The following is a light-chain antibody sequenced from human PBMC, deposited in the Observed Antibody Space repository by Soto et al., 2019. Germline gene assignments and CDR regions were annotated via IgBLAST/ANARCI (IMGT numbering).Light chain of an antibody. CDR1: QSVSNS. V-gene: IGKV3D-15*01. J-gene: IGKJ2*01. CDR3: RPYSSCPPNP. Sequence: PETLSVSPGERATLSCRASQSVSNSLAWYQQKPGQAPRLLIYGASTRAAGIPARFSGSESATEFTLTITNLHSEDFGVHYCRPYSSCPPNPSGQG. CDR2: GAS.